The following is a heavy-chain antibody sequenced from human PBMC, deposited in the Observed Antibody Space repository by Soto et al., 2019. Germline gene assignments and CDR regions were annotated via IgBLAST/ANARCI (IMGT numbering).Heavy chain of an antibody. CDR2: IIPIFGTA. V-gene: IGHV1-69*01. J-gene: IGHJ6*02. CDR3: ARDLDVTGSTSHSYGMDV. D-gene: IGHD3-16*01. CDR1: GGTFSSYA. Sequence: QVQLVQSGAEVQKPGSSVKVSCKASGGTFSSYAISWVRQAPGQGLEWMGGIIPIFGTANYAQKFQGRVTITADESTSTAYMELSSLRSEDTAVYYCARDLDVTGSTSHSYGMDVWGQGTTVTVSS.